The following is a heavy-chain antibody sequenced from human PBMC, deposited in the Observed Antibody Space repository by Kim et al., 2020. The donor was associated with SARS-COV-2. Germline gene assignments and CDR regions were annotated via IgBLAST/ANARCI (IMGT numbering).Heavy chain of an antibody. J-gene: IGHJ4*02. D-gene: IGHD3-22*01. Sequence: AQKFQGRVTITADKSTSTAYMELSSLRSEDTAVYYCAREGNYYDSSGYRHWGQGTLVTVSS. V-gene: IGHV1-69*04. CDR3: AREGNYYDSSGYRH.